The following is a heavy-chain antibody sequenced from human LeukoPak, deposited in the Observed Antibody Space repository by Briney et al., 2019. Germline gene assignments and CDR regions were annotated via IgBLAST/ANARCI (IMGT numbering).Heavy chain of an antibody. V-gene: IGHV3-23*01. CDR3: AKATLRFLEWLNIDY. CDR1: GFTFSSYE. D-gene: IGHD3-3*01. CDR2: ISGSGGST. J-gene: IGHJ4*02. Sequence: GGSLRLSCAASGFTFSSYEMNWVRQAPGKGLEWVSAISGSGGSTYYADSVKGRFTISRDNSKKTLYLQMNSLRAEDTAVYYCAKATLRFLEWLNIDYWGQGTLVTVSS.